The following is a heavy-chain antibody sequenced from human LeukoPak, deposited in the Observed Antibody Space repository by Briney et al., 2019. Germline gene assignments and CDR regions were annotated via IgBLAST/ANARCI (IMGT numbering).Heavy chain of an antibody. CDR2: ISYDGSNK. J-gene: IGHJ4*02. D-gene: IGHD4-11*01. CDR3: ASIDYSTSY. Sequence: GRSLRLSCAASGFTFSSYAMHWVRQAPGKGLEWVAVISYDGSNKYYADSVKGRFTISRDNSKNTLYLQMNSLRAEDTAVYYCASIDYSTSYWGREPWSPSPQ. CDR1: GFTFSSYA. V-gene: IGHV3-30*04.